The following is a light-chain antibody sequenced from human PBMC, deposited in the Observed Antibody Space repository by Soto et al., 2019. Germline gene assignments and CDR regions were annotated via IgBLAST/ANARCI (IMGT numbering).Light chain of an antibody. V-gene: IGKV2-28*01. CDR2: LGS. J-gene: IGKJ1*01. CDR3: MQARQTPPT. Sequence: VMTQSPLSLPVTPGEPASISCRSSQSLLHSNGYNYLDWYLQKPGQSPQLLIYLGSNRASGVPDRFSGSGSGTDFTLKISRVEAEDVGVYYCMQARQTPPTFGQGTKVEIK. CDR1: QSLLHSNGYNY.